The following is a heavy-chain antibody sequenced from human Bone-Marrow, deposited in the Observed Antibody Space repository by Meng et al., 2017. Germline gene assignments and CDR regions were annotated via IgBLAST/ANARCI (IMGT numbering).Heavy chain of an antibody. Sequence: SLKISCAASGFTFDDYAMHWVRQAPGKGLEWVSGISWNSGSIGYADSVKGRFTISRDNAKNSLYLQMNSLRAEDTAVYYCARDQWRYYDSSGPIWGQGTMVTGSS. CDR2: ISWNSGSI. CDR1: GFTFDDYA. CDR3: ARDQWRYYDSSGPI. D-gene: IGHD3-22*01. V-gene: IGHV3-9*01. J-gene: IGHJ3*02.